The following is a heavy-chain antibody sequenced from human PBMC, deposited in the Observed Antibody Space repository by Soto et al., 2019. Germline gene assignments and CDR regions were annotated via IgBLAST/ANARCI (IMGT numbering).Heavy chain of an antibody. Sequence: PGESLKISGKGSGYSFTIYCIGWVLQMPGKGLEWMGIIYPGDSDTRYSPSFQGQVTISADKSISTAYLQWSSLKASDTAMYYCARGPAAGSVLFDPWGQGTLVTVSS. J-gene: IGHJ5*02. V-gene: IGHV5-51*01. CDR3: ARGPAAGSVLFDP. CDR2: IYPGDSDT. CDR1: GYSFTIYC. D-gene: IGHD6-13*01.